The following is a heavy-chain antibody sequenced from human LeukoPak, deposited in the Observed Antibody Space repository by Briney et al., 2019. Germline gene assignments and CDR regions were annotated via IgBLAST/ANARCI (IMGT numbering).Heavy chain of an antibody. CDR1: GFTFSSYE. CDR3: ARGALRYPDY. CDR2: ISSSGSTI. D-gene: IGHD3-9*01. Sequence: GGSLRLSCAVSGFTFSSYEMNWVRQAPGKGLEWISYISSSGSTIYYADSVKGRFTISRDNAKNSLYLQMNSLRAEDTAVYYCARGALRYPDYWGQGTLVTVSS. V-gene: IGHV3-48*03. J-gene: IGHJ4*02.